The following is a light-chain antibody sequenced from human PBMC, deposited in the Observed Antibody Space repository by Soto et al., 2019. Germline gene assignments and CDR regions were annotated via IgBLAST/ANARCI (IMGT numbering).Light chain of an antibody. CDR2: DAS. J-gene: IGKJ1*01. CDR1: QSVRGTF. V-gene: IGKV3-20*01. CDR3: QQYDSSPGT. Sequence: EILSTQSPGTLSLSPGARHTLSCRASQSVRGTFLAWYQQKPGQAPRLLIYDASRRATGIPDRFSGSGSGTDFTLTISRLEPEDFGVYYCQQYDSSPGTVGQGTKVDIK.